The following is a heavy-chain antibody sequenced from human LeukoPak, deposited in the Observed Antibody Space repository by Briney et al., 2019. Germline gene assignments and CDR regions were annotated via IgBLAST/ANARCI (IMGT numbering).Heavy chain of an antibody. J-gene: IGHJ5*02. V-gene: IGHV1-2*02. CDR1: GYTFTGYY. CDR2: INPNSGGT. Sequence: EASVKVSCKASGYTFTGYYMHWVRQAPGQGLEWMGWINPNSGGTNYAQKFQGRVTMTRDTSISTAYMELSRLRSDDTAVYYCARDSVLDYDPNGFDPWGQGTLVTVSS. CDR3: ARDSVLDYDPNGFDP. D-gene: IGHD3-3*01.